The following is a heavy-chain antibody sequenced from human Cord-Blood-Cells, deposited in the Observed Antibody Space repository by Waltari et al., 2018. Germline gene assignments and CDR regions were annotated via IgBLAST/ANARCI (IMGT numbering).Heavy chain of an antibody. CDR2: INHSGST. V-gene: IGHV4-34*01. CDR1: GGSFSGYY. CDR3: ARHVPDYYDSSGYYLDY. D-gene: IGHD3-22*01. J-gene: IGHJ4*02. Sequence: QVQLQQWGAGLLKPSETLSLTCAVYGGSFSGYYWSWTRQPPGKGLEWIGEINHSGSTNYNPSLKSRVTISVDTSKNQFSLKLSSVTAAYTAVYYCARHVPDYYDSSGYYLDYWGQGTLVTVSS.